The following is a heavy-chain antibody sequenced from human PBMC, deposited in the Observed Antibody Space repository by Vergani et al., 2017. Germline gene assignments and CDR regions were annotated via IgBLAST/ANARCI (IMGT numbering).Heavy chain of an antibody. Sequence: QVQLVQAGAEVKKPGSSVKLSCKASGGTFSSYAISWVRQAPGQGLEWMGGIIPIFGTANYAQKFQGRVTITADESTSTAYLELSSLRSEDTAVYYCARRSSSSLGYYYMDVWGKGTTVTVSS. CDR3: ARRSSSSLGYYYMDV. D-gene: IGHD6-6*01. V-gene: IGHV1-69*01. CDR2: IIPIFGTA. CDR1: GGTFSSYA. J-gene: IGHJ6*03.